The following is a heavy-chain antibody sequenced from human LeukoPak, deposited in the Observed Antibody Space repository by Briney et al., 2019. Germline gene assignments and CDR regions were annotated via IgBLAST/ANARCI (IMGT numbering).Heavy chain of an antibody. V-gene: IGHV3-49*05. J-gene: IGHJ4*02. Sequence: KAGGSLRLSCTASGFTFGDYAMSWSRQAPGKGLEWVGFIRSKAYGGTTEYAASVKGRFTISRDDSQSIAYLQMNSLRAEDTAVYYCAREASDDGDLTGGDYWGQGTLVTVSS. D-gene: IGHD4-17*01. CDR2: IRSKAYGGTT. CDR1: GFTFGDYA. CDR3: AREASDDGDLTGGDY.